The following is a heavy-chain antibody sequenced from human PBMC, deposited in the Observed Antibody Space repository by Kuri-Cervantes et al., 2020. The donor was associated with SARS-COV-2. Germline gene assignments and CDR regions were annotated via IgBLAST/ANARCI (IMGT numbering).Heavy chain of an antibody. V-gene: IGHV4-38-2*01. D-gene: IGHD4-23*01. CDR1: GYSISSGYY. J-gene: IGHJ6*04. Sequence: ESLKISCAVSGYSISSGYYWGWIRQPPGKGLEWIGSIYHSGSTYYNPSLKSRVTISVDTSKNQFSLNLSSVTAADTAVYYCARPGGFLDVWGKGTTVTVSS. CDR2: IYHSGST. CDR3: ARPGGFLDV.